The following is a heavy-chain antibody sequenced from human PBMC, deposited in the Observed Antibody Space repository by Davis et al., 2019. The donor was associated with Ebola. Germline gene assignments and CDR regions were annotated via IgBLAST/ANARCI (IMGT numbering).Heavy chain of an antibody. CDR3: SRGGLLYYGNNWFDP. Sequence: ASVKVSCKASGYTFTSYGISWVRQAPGQGLEWMGWISAYNGNTNYAQKLQGRLTMTTDTTTSTAYMELRSLRSDDTAVYYWSRGGLLYYGNNWFDPWGQGTLVTVSS. V-gene: IGHV1-18*01. CDR2: ISAYNGNT. J-gene: IGHJ5*02. CDR1: GYTFTSYG. D-gene: IGHD3-10*01.